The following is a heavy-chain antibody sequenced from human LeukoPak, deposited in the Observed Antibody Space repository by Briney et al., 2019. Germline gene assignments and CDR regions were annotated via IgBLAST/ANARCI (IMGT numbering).Heavy chain of an antibody. V-gene: IGHV4-59*08. CDR1: GGSISSYY. CDR3: ARRTDFRGYYYFDY. J-gene: IGHJ4*02. Sequence: SETLSLTCTVSGGSISSYYWSWIRQPPGKGLEWIGYIYYSGSTNYNSSLKSRVTISVDTSKNQFSLKLSSVTAADTAVYYCARRTDFRGYYYFDYWGQGTLVTVSS. CDR2: IYYSGST. D-gene: IGHD4-23*01.